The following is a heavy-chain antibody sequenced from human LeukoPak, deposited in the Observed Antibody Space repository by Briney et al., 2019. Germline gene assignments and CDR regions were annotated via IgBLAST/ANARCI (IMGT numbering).Heavy chain of an antibody. CDR1: GGSISSGDYY. J-gene: IGHJ4*02. CDR2: IYYSGST. D-gene: IGHD2/OR15-2a*01. V-gene: IGHV4-30-4*01. CDR3: ARDGTTAIFDY. Sequence: SETLSLTCTVSGGSISSGDYYWSWIRQPPGKGLEWIGYIYYSGSTYYNPSLKSRVTTSVDTSKNQFSLKLGSVTAADTAVYYCARDGTTAIFDYWGQGALVTVSS.